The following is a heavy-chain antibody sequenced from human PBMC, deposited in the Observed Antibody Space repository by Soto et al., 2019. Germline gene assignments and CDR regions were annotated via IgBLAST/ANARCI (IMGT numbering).Heavy chain of an antibody. CDR2: IYYSGST. D-gene: IGHD6-25*01. J-gene: IGHJ3*02. CDR1: GGSISGYY. Sequence: SETLCLPWTVAGGSISGYYWRWIRQPPGKGLEWIGYIYYSGSTNYNPSLKSRVTISVDTSKNQFSLKLSSVTAADTAVYYCAKPRTRSANAFDIWGQGTMVTVSS. V-gene: IGHV4-59*01. CDR3: AKPRTRSANAFDI.